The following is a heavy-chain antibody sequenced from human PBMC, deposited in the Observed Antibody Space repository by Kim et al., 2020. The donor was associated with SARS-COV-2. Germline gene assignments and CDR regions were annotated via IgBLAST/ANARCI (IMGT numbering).Heavy chain of an antibody. J-gene: IGHJ3*02. D-gene: IGHD3-22*01. V-gene: IGHV4-59*01. CDR3: ATLHNYYDSSGSKTAFDI. Sequence: KSRVTISVDTSKNQFSLKLSSVTAADTAVYYCATLHNYYDSSGSKTAFDIWGQGTMVTVSS.